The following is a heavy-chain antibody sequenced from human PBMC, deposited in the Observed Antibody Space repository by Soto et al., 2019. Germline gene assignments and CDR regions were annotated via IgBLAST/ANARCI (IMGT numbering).Heavy chain of an antibody. J-gene: IGHJ6*02. V-gene: IGHV1-18*01. CDR1: GYTFTSYG. CDR3: ERVKYSPPYYYDYGMDV. CDR2: ISAYNGNT. D-gene: IGHD5-18*01. Sequence: QVQLVQSGAEVKKPGASVKVSCKASGYTFTSYGISWVRQAPGQGLEWMGWISAYNGNTNYAQKLQGRVTMTTDTSTSTAYMELRSLRSDDTAVYYCERVKYSPPYYYDYGMDVWGQGTTVTVSS.